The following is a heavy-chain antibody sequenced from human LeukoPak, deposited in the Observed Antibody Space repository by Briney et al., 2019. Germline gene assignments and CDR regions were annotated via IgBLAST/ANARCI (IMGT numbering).Heavy chain of an antibody. CDR2: ISFDGSNK. J-gene: IGHJ6*03. CDR3: ARRPQYITIFGVVTEDYYYYYMDV. D-gene: IGHD3-3*01. CDR1: GFSFSSYA. Sequence: GGSLRLSSAASGFSFSSYAIHWVRQAPGEGLEWVAVISFDGSNKYYADSLKGRFTISRDNSKNTLYLQMNSLRAEDTAVYYCARRPQYITIFGVVTEDYYYYYMDVWGKGTTVTVSS. V-gene: IGHV3-30*04.